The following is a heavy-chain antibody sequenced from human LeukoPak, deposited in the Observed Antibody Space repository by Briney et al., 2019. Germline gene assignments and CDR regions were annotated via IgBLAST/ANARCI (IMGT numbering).Heavy chain of an antibody. D-gene: IGHD3-10*01. CDR3: ARGPWGFGESYYYYYMDV. V-gene: IGHV4-34*01. CDR2: INHSGST. CDR1: GGSFSGYY. J-gene: IGHJ6*03. Sequence: SETLSLTCAVYGGSFSGYYWSWIRQPPGKGLEWIGEINHSGSTNYNPSLKSRVTISVDTSKNQFSLKLSSVTAADTAVYYCARGPWGFGESYYYYYMDVWGKGTTVTVSS.